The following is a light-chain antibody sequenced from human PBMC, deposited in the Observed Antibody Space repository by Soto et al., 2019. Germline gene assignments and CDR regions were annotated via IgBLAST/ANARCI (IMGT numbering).Light chain of an antibody. CDR3: QQRGSWPPT. V-gene: IGKV3-11*01. Sequence: VVLTHSPATLSFSPRQSSTLTFSADQSVSGFLGWYQQKLGRAPRLLIHDTSNRATGVPARFSGSGSGTDFTLTISSLEPEDFGVYYCQQRGSWPPTFGQGTRLEIK. J-gene: IGKJ5*01. CDR1: QSVSGF. CDR2: DTS.